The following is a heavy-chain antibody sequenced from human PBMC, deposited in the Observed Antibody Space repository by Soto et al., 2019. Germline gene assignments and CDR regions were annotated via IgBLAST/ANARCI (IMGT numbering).Heavy chain of an antibody. CDR1: GYTFTSYG. Sequence: ASVKVSCKASGYTFTSYGISWVRQAPGQGLEWMGWISAYNGNTDYAENLQGRVTMTTDTSTSTAYMELRSLRSDDTAVYYCARRIAAAGPFDYWGQGTLVTVSS. V-gene: IGHV1-18*01. CDR2: ISAYNGNT. J-gene: IGHJ4*02. D-gene: IGHD6-13*01. CDR3: ARRIAAAGPFDY.